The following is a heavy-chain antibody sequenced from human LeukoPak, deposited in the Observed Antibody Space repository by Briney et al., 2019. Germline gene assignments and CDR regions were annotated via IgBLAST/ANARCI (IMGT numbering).Heavy chain of an antibody. CDR2: VNRDGSET. CDR3: ARNNGMDV. CDR1: GFALSSHW. V-gene: IGHV3-7*03. J-gene: IGHJ6*02. Sequence: GGSLRLSCAASGFALSSHWMTWVRQVPGRGPEWVANVNRDGSETYYLDSVKSRFTISKDNAKNSLYLQMNSLRAEDTALYHCARNNGMDVWGQGTTVIVSS.